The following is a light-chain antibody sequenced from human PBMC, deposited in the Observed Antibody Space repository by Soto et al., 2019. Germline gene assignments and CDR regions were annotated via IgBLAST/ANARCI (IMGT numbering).Light chain of an antibody. Sequence: DIVMTQSPDSLAVSLGERTTINCKSSQTVLYNSNNKNYLAWYHQKPGQPPKLLIYWASTRESGVPARFSGSGSGTDFTLTISSLQAEDVGIYYCQQYGSSPETFGQGTKVEIK. CDR2: WAS. CDR1: QTVLYNSNNKNY. CDR3: QQYGSSPET. V-gene: IGKV4-1*01. J-gene: IGKJ1*01.